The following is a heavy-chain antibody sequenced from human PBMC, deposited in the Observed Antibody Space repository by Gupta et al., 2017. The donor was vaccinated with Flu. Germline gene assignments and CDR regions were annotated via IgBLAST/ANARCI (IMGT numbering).Heavy chain of an antibody. D-gene: IGHD5-18*01. CDR2: ISGTGVTT. Sequence: EVQLLESGAGLVQPGGSLRLSCAAAGFHFSSYAMGWVRRAPGKGLEWVSGISGTGVTTYYADSVKGRFTLSRDSSENTLYLEMNSLRAEDTAVYYCAKAVQLWAGKDSRYYFDSWGQGTLVTASS. CDR3: AKAVQLWAGKDSRYYFDS. V-gene: IGHV3-23*01. J-gene: IGHJ4*02. CDR1: GFHFSSYA.